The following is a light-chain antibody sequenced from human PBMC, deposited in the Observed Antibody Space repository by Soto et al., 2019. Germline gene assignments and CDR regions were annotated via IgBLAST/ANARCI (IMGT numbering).Light chain of an antibody. CDR3: QTWGTGIWV. J-gene: IGLJ3*02. CDR1: SGHSSYA. CDR2: VNSDGSH. V-gene: IGLV4-69*01. Sequence: QSVLTQSPSASASLGASVKLTCTLSSGHSSYAIAWHQQQPEKGPRYLMNVNSDGSHSKGDGIPDRFSGSSSGAERYLTISSLQSEDEADYYCQTWGTGIWVFGGGTQLPVL.